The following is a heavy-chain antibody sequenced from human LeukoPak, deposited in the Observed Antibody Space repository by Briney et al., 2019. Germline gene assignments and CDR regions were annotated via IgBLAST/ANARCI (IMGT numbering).Heavy chain of an antibody. V-gene: IGHV4-61*02. J-gene: IGHJ4*02. CDR3: ARVSRYSGMESLDY. CDR1: GGSISGTYY. D-gene: IGHD5-12*01. Sequence: SQTLSLTCTVSGGSISGTYYWTWIRQPAGKGLEWIGRVYGSGSTNYNPSLKSRVTISVDTSKNQFSLKLTSVTAADTAVYYCARVSRYSGMESLDYWGQGTLVTVSS. CDR2: VYGSGST.